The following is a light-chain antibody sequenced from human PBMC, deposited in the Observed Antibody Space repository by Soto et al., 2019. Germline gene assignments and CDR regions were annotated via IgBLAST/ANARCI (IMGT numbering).Light chain of an antibody. J-gene: IGLJ2*01. CDR2: DVT. CDR3: TSYTSDSSVI. CDR1: SSDIGGYRY. Sequence: QAVVTQPASVSGSPGQSVTISCTGTSSDIGGYRYVSWYQQRPGKAPKLMIHDVTNRPSGVSDRFSGSKSGNTASLTISGLQAEDEADYYCTSYTSDSSVIFGGGTQLTVL. V-gene: IGLV2-14*03.